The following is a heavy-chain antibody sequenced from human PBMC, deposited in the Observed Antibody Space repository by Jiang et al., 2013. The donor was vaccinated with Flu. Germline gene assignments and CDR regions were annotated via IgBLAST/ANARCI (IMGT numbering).Heavy chain of an antibody. CDR1: GYSFTSYW. CDR3: ARSYHCGSDCYLGN. CDR2: INPSDSYT. D-gene: IGHD2-21*02. V-gene: IGHV5-10-1*01. Sequence: GAEVKKPGESLRISCKGSGYSFTSYWISWVRQMPGKGLEWMGRINPSDSYTNYSPSFQGHVTMSADKSVNTAYLQWSSLKASDTAIYYCARSYHCGSDCYLGNWGQGTLVTVSS. J-gene: IGHJ4*02.